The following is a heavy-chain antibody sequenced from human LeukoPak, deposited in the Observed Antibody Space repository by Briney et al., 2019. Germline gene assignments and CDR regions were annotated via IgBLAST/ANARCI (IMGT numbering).Heavy chain of an antibody. CDR3: ATRMTTVTFFDY. CDR1: GGSISSSSYY. CDR2: FYYSGST. D-gene: IGHD4-17*01. V-gene: IGHV4-39*07. Sequence: SETLSLTCTVSGGSISSSSYYWGWIRQPPGKGLEWIGSFYYSGSTYYNPSLKSRVTISVDTSKNQFSLKLSSVTAADTAVYYCATRMTTVTFFDYWGQGTLVTVSS. J-gene: IGHJ4*02.